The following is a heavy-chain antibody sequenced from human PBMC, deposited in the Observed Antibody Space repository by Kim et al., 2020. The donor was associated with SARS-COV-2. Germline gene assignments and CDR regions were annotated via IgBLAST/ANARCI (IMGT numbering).Heavy chain of an antibody. CDR2: INHSGST. CDR3: ARGWPTIAMIPVLHAFDI. V-gene: IGHV4-34*01. CDR1: GGSFSGYY. J-gene: IGHJ3*02. D-gene: IGHD3-22*01. Sequence: SETLSLTCAVYGGSFSGYYWSWIRQPPGKGLEWIGEINHSGSTNYNPSLKSRVTISVDTSKNQFSLKLSSVTAADTAVYYCARGWPTIAMIPVLHAFDIWGQGTMVTVSS.